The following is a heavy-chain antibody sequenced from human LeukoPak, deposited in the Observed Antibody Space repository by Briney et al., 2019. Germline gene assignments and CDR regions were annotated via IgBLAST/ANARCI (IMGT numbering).Heavy chain of an antibody. CDR2: LYYSGST. J-gene: IGHJ4*02. D-gene: IGHD6-19*01. V-gene: IGHV4-39*01. Sequence: SETLSLTCTVSGGSISSSSYYWGWIRQPPGKGLEWIGTLYYSGSTSYNPSLKSRVTISADTSENQFSLKLSSVTAADTAVYYCARTNVASSAWIDYWGQGTLVTVSS. CDR1: GGSISSSSYY. CDR3: ARTNVASSAWIDY.